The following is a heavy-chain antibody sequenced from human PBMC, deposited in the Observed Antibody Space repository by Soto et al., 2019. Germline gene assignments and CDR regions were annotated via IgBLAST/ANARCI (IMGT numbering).Heavy chain of an antibody. D-gene: IGHD3-9*01. J-gene: IGHJ3*02. CDR1: GWSLRGYY. V-gene: IGHV4-34*01. Sequence: SDILSLTFAVYGWSLRGYYWSWIRQTPGKGLEWIGEINHSGSTNYNPSLKSRVTISVDTSKNQFSLKLSSVTAADTAVYYCASENYDILTGYSSTDAFDIWGQGTMVT. CDR2: INHSGST. CDR3: ASENYDILTGYSSTDAFDI.